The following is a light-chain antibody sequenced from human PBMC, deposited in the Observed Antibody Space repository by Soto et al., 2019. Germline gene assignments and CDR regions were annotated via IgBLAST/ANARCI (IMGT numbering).Light chain of an antibody. J-gene: IGKJ3*01. CDR2: ATS. CDR1: QNINSY. V-gene: IGKV3-11*01. Sequence: EIVLTQSPATLSLSPGERDTLSCRASQNINSYLAWYQQKPGQAPRLLIYATSNRATGIPARFSGSGSGTDFTLSISSLEPEDFAVYYCQQRSSWPFTFGPGTKVDIK. CDR3: QQRSSWPFT.